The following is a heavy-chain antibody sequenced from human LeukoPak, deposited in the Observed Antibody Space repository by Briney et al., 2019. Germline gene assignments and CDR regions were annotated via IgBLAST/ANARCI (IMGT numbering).Heavy chain of an antibody. D-gene: IGHD3-22*01. J-gene: IGHJ4*02. CDR3: AGQYYYDSSGYYHYFDY. CDR2: IYHSGST. CDR1: GGSISSGGYY. V-gene: IGHV4-30-2*01. Sequence: SETLSLTCTVSGGSISSGGYYWSWIRQPPGKGLEWIGYIYHSGSTYYNPSLKSRVTISVDRSKNQFSLKLSSVTAADTAVYYCAGQYYYDSSGYYHYFDYWGQGTLVTVSS.